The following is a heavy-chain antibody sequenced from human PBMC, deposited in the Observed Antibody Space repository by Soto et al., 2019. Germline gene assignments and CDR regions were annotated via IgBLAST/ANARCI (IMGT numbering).Heavy chain of an antibody. Sequence: GGSLRLSCSASGFTFSSCAMHWVRQAPGKGLEFVSAISVNGDSTYYADSVKGRFTISRDNSKNTLYLQMSSLRTEDTAVYYCVKIAVPGTWVWFDPWGQGTLVTVS. J-gene: IGHJ5*02. CDR1: GFTFSSCA. CDR3: VKIAVPGTWVWFDP. D-gene: IGHD6-19*01. V-gene: IGHV3-64D*06. CDR2: ISVNGDST.